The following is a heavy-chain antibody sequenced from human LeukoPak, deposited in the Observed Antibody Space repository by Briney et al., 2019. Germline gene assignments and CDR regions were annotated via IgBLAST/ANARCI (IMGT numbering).Heavy chain of an antibody. J-gene: IGHJ4*02. D-gene: IGHD1-26*01. CDR3: ARARLPTKIVGATWENY. Sequence: PGGSLRLSCAASGFTFSSYAMSWVRQAPGKGLEWVSAISGSGGSTYYADSVKGRFTISRDNSKNTLYLQMNSLRAEDTAVYYCARARLPTKIVGATWENYWGQGTLVTVSS. CDR2: ISGSGGST. V-gene: IGHV3-23*01. CDR1: GFTFSSYA.